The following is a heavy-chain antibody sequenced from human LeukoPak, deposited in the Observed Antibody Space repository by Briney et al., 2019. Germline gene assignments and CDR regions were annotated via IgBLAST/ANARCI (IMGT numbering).Heavy chain of an antibody. V-gene: IGHV3-30*14. D-gene: IGHD1-26*01. J-gene: IGHJ4*02. CDR2: ISYDGYDN. Sequence: GGSLRLSCAASGFTFSSYAIHWVRQAPGKGLEWVAVISYDGYDNYYADSVKGRFTISRDTSKNTLYLQMNSLRAEDTAMYYCVREDLGVDYWGQGTLVTVSS. CDR1: GFTFSSYA. CDR3: VREDLGVDY.